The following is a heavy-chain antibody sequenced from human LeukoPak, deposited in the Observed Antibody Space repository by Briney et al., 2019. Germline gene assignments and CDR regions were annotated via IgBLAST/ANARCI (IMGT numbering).Heavy chain of an antibody. CDR3: ARVSLVWEVVP. D-gene: IGHD1-26*01. V-gene: IGHV4-31*03. CDR2: IYYSGNT. J-gene: IGHJ5*02. CDR1: GGSISSGGYY. Sequence: SETLSLTCTVSGGSISSGGYYWSWLRQHPGKGLEWIGNIYYSGNTYYTPSLKSRLTMSIDTSKNQFSLRLSSVTAADTAVYYCARVSLVWEVVPWGQGTLVTVSS.